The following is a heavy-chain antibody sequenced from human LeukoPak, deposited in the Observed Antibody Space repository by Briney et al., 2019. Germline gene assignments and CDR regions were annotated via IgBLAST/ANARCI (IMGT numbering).Heavy chain of an antibody. CDR3: ARAGYWAASGYATI. Sequence: GASVKVSCKASGYTFTSYYMHWVRQAPGQGLEWMGIINPSGGSTTYAQKFQGRVTMTRDTSTSTVYIALSSLTPEDTAVYYCARAGYWAASGYATIWGQGTLVTVSS. J-gene: IGHJ4*02. CDR1: GYTFTSYY. CDR2: INPSGGST. D-gene: IGHD6-13*01. V-gene: IGHV1-46*03.